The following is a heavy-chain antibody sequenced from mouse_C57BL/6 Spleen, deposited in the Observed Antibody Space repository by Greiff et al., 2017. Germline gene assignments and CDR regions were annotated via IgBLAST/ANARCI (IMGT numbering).Heavy chain of an antibody. J-gene: IGHJ4*01. CDR2: IYPSDSET. Sequence: VQLQQPGAELVRPGSSVKLSCKASGYTFTSYRMDWVKQRPGQGLEWIGNIYPSDSETHYNQKFKDKATLTVDKSSSTAYMQLSSLTSEDSAVYYCAIYYEYAMDYWGQGTSVTVSS. CDR3: AIYYEYAMDY. V-gene: IGHV1-61*01. D-gene: IGHD2-4*01. CDR1: GYTFTSYR.